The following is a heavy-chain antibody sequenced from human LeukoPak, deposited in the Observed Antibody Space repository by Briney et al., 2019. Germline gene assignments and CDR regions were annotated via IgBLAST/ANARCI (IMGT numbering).Heavy chain of an antibody. Sequence: GGSLRLSCTASKFTFSHYGMQWVRQAPGKGLEWVAVISYDGSNKYYADSVKGRFTISRDNSKNTLYLQMNSLRAEDTAVYYCARGSGDYFDYWGQGTLVTVS. V-gene: IGHV3-30*03. J-gene: IGHJ4*02. CDR3: ARGSGDYFDY. CDR2: ISYDGSNK. D-gene: IGHD4-17*01. CDR1: KFTFSHYG.